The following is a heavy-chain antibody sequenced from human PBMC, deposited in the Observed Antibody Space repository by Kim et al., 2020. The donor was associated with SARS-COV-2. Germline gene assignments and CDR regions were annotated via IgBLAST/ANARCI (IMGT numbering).Heavy chain of an antibody. Sequence: GGSLRLSCTASGFNFRGYALHWVRQSPGKGLDWVAAISYDGSKTYYADSVKGRFTISRDNSNNTFFLQMTGLRSDDTAIYYCARNRLHWLGELGVGYWGQGTLVCVPS. J-gene: IGHJ4*02. CDR1: GFNFRGYA. CDR3: ARNRLHWLGELGVGY. CDR2: ISYDGSKT. V-gene: IGHV3-30-3*01. D-gene: IGHD3-10*01.